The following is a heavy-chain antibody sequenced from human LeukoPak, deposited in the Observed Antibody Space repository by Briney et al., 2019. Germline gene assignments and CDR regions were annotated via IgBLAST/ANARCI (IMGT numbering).Heavy chain of an antibody. CDR2: IYYTET. CDR3: ARTRIQLWLHYYYYYMDV. V-gene: IGHV4-59*08. J-gene: IGHJ6*03. Sequence: SETLSLTCTVSGGSVSDYYWSWIRQSPGKRLEWIGYIYYTETSYNPSLKSRVTISADTSKNQFSLKLSSVTAADTAVYYCARTRIQLWLHYYYYYMDVWGKGTTVTISS. CDR1: GGSVSDYY. D-gene: IGHD5-18*01.